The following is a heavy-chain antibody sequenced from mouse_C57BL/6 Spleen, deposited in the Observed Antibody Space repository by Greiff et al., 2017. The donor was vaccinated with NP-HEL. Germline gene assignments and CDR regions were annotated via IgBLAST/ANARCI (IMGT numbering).Heavy chain of an antibody. D-gene: IGHD2-3*01. CDR3: ARGDGYYPFAY. J-gene: IGHJ3*01. Sequence: QVQLQQPGAELVRPGSSVKLSCKASGYTFTSYWMDWVKQRPGQGLEWIGNIYPSDSETHYNQKFKDKATLTVDKSSSTAYMQLSSLTSEDSAVYYCARGDGYYPFAYWGQVTLVTVSA. CDR2: IYPSDSET. V-gene: IGHV1-61*01. CDR1: GYTFTSYW.